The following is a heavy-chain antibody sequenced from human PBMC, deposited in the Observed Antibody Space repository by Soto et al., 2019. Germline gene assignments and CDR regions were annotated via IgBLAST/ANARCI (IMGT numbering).Heavy chain of an antibody. CDR1: GGTPGNSA. CDR3: AGGRIVVVGSRAYYGMDV. Sequence: QVHLLQQSGAEVKKPGSSVKVSCKASGGTPGNSAISWVRQAPGQGLEWMGGIIPVFGLVKYAQNFQGRVTITADESTNTAYMELSSLRPEDTAVYYCAGGRIVVVGSRAYYGMDVWGQGTTVTVSS. V-gene: IGHV1-69*01. D-gene: IGHD3-22*01. J-gene: IGHJ6*02. CDR2: IIPVFGLV.